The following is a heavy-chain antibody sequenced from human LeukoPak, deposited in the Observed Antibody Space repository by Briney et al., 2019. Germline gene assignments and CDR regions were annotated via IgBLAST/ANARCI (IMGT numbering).Heavy chain of an antibody. CDR3: ATAKYYYDSSGYCHN. CDR2: IKQDGSEK. V-gene: IGHV3-7*01. D-gene: IGHD3-22*01. J-gene: IGHJ4*02. CDR1: GFTFSSYW. Sequence: GGSLRLSCAASGFTFSSYWMSWVRQAPGKGLERVANIKQDGSEKYYVDAVKGRFTISRDNAKNSLYLQMNSLRAEDTDVYYCATAKYYYDSSGYCHNWGQGTLVTVSS.